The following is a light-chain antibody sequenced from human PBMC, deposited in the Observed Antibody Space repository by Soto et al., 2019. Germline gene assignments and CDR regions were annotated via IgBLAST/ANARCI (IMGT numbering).Light chain of an antibody. CDR3: HQYGSLPLT. Sequence: EIVLTQSPGTLSLSPGERATLSCRASQTISTRNLAWYQQKPGQAPRLLIYGTSNRATGIPDRFRGSGSGTDFTLTISRLEPEDFVVYYCHQYGSLPLTFGGGAKVQIK. V-gene: IGKV3-20*01. J-gene: IGKJ4*01. CDR2: GTS. CDR1: QTISTRN.